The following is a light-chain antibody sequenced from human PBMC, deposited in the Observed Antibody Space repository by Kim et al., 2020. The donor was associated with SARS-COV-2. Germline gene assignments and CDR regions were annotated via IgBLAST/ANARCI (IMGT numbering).Light chain of an antibody. V-gene: IGKV1-39*01. CDR2: AAT. Sequence: SAFVGDRVTITCRASQSMRSYLDWYHLQPGKATKALIFAATSLHRGVPSRFSASGSGTDFTLTISSPQPDDCGTYYCQQTFSLPYSFGQGTKLEI. CDR3: QQTFSLPYS. CDR1: QSMRSY. J-gene: IGKJ2*03.